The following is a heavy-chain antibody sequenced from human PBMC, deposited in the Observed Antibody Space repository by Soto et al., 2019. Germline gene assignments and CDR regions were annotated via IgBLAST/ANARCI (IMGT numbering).Heavy chain of an antibody. Sequence: EVQLVESGGGLVQPGGSLRLSCAASRFTFSNYWMSWVRQAPGKGLEWVANIKQDGSEKYYVDSLKGRFSISRDNAKNSLYLQMNSLRAEDTAVYYCERGTYSSGWYPDYFDYWGQGTPVTVSS. CDR3: ERGTYSSGWYPDYFDY. V-gene: IGHV3-7*03. CDR2: IKQDGSEK. J-gene: IGHJ4*02. D-gene: IGHD6-19*01. CDR1: RFTFSNYW.